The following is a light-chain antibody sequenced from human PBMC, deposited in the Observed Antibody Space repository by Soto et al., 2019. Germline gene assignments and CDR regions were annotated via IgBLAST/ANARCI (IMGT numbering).Light chain of an antibody. CDR2: NDI. Sequence: QSVLTQPPSVSGAPGQRVTISCTGSSSNIGAGYDVHWYQQLPGTAPKALIYNDIHRPSGVPDRFSGSKSGTSASLAISGLQAEDEADYYCQSYDSSLSGVVFGGGTKLTVL. CDR1: SSNIGAGYD. J-gene: IGLJ2*01. V-gene: IGLV1-40*01. CDR3: QSYDSSLSGVV.